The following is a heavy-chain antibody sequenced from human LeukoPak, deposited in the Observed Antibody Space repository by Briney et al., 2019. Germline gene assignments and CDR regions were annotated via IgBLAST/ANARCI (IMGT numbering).Heavy chain of an antibody. V-gene: IGHV3-30*02. CDR2: IRYDGSNK. Sequence: KAGGSLRLSCAASGFTFSSYGMHWVRQAPGKGLEWVAFIRYDGSNKYYADSVKGRFTISRDNSKNTLYLQMNSLRAEDTAVYYCAKDSMVRAPGMDVWGKGTTVTISS. J-gene: IGHJ6*04. D-gene: IGHD3-10*01. CDR3: AKDSMVRAPGMDV. CDR1: GFTFSSYG.